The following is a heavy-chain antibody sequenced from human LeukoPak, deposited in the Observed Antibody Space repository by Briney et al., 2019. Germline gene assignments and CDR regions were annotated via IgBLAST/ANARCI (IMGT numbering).Heavy chain of an antibody. CDR2: ISSSSSTI. CDR3: GGPHCSSTSCYMGGY. CDR1: GFTFSSYS. J-gene: IGHJ4*02. V-gene: IGHV3-48*04. Sequence: GGSLRLSCAASGFTFSSYSMNWVRQAPGKGLEWVSYISSSSSTIYYADSVKGRFTISRDNAKNSLYLQMNSLRAEDTAVYYCGGPHCSSTSCYMGGYWGQGTLVTVSS. D-gene: IGHD2-2*02.